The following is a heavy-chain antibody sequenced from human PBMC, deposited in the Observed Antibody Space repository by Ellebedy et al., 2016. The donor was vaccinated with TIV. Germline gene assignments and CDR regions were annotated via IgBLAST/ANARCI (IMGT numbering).Heavy chain of an antibody. J-gene: IGHJ4*02. CDR3: VRDLTNYGSSSY. Sequence: AASVKVSCKASGYTFTGYYIHWVRQAPGQGLEWVAWINPNSGDHAYAQNLQGRVTVTGDPSISPAYMELSRLISDDTAVYYCVRDLTNYGSSSYWGQGTLVTVSS. D-gene: IGHD3-22*01. CDR1: GYTFTGYY. CDR2: INPNSGDH. V-gene: IGHV1-2*02.